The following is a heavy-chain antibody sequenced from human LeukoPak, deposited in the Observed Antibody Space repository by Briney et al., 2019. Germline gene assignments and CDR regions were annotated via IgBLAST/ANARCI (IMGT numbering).Heavy chain of an antibody. Sequence: ASVKVSCKASGYTFTGYYMHWVRQAPGQGLEWMGWINPNSGGTNYAQKLQGRVTMTRDTSISAAYMELSRLRSDDTAVYYCAREGHDCSSTSCAGGWFDPWGQGTLVTVSS. CDR3: AREGHDCSSTSCAGGWFDP. CDR2: INPNSGGT. J-gene: IGHJ5*02. CDR1: GYTFTGYY. D-gene: IGHD2-2*01. V-gene: IGHV1-2*02.